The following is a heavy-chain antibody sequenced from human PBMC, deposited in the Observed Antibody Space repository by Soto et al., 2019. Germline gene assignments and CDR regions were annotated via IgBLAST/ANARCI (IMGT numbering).Heavy chain of an antibody. CDR3: ARGDGDYYDGNGYLGRH. CDR2: INSDGSRT. J-gene: IGHJ4*02. D-gene: IGHD3-22*01. V-gene: IGHV3-74*01. CDR1: GFIFSSYW. Sequence: EVQLVESGGGIVQPGGSLRLSCAASGFIFSSYWMHWVRQAPGKGLVWVSRINSDGSRTSYADSAKGRFTISRDNAKNTVYLQMNSLRAEDTAVYYCARGDGDYYDGNGYLGRHWGQGTLVTVSS.